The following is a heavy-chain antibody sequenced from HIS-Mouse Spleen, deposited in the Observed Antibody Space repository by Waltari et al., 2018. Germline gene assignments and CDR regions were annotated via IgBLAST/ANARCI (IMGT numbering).Heavy chain of an antibody. CDR2: IYYSGST. CDR1: GGSISSSSYY. J-gene: IGHJ4*02. D-gene: IGHD3-10*01. Sequence: QLQLQESGPGLVKPSETLSLTCTVSGGSISSSSYYWGWIRQPPGKGLEGIGSIYYSGSTYYNPSLKSRVTISVDTSKNQYSLKLSFVTAADTAVYYCARVRGYYFDYWGQGTLVTVSS. CDR3: ARVRGYYFDY. V-gene: IGHV4-39*07.